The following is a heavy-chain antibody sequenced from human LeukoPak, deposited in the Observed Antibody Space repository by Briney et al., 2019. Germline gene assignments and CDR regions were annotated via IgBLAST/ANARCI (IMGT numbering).Heavy chain of an antibody. CDR2: INQDGSEK. CDR1: EVTFSYHW. V-gene: IGHV3-7*01. J-gene: IGHJ6*03. CDR3: ARGFVDRGYSSSAYKYYYYMDV. D-gene: IGHD6-6*01. Sequence: GGSLRLSCVASEVTFSYHWILCVRQAPGKGLAWVANINQDGSEKYYVDSVKGRFTISRDNVKNTVYLQMNSLRAADTAVYYCARGFVDRGYSSSAYKYYYYMDVWGKGTTVTVSS.